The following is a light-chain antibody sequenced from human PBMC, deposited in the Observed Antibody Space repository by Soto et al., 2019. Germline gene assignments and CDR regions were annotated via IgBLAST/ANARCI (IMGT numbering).Light chain of an antibody. CDR1: SSDIGSYDH. V-gene: IGLV2-14*03. CDR3: ISYTDRQSYL. J-gene: IGLJ1*01. Sequence: LTHPASVSGSPGQSITISCSGTSSDIGSYDHVAWYQQFPGKSPKLIIYAVSDRPSGVSDRFSGSKSGISASLTISGLQTEDEADYYCISYTDRQSYLFGTGTKVTVL. CDR2: AVS.